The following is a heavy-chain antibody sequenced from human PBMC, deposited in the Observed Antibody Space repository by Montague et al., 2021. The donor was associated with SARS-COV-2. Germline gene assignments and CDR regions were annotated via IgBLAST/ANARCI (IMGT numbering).Heavy chain of an antibody. CDR3: ARRGSGRSHLAY. V-gene: IGHV4-34*01. CDR2: INHSGST. Sequence: SETLSLTCAVYGGSFSGYYWSWVRQPPGKGLEWMGEINHSGSTKYNPSPKSRVGLSVDKSWNQLSLRLPSVAAADTALYYFARRGSGRSHLAYWGQGTLVTVSS. J-gene: IGHJ4*02. D-gene: IGHD1-26*01. CDR1: GGSFSGYY.